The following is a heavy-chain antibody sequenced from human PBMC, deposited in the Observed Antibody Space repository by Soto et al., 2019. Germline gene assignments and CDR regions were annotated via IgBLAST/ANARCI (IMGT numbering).Heavy chain of an antibody. Sequence: GGSLRLSCAASGFTFSSYAMSWVRQAPGKGLEWVSAISGSGDSTYYADSVKGRFTISRDNSKNTLYLQMNSLRAEDTAVYYCAKTWYYDFWSGYAGLDYWGQGTLVTVSS. J-gene: IGHJ4*02. CDR1: GFTFSSYA. V-gene: IGHV3-23*01. D-gene: IGHD3-3*01. CDR2: ISGSGDST. CDR3: AKTWYYDFWSGYAGLDY.